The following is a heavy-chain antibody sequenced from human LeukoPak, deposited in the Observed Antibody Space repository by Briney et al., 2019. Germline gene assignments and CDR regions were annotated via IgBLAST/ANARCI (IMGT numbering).Heavy chain of an antibody. CDR3: VRSKSGTYGWFDP. V-gene: IGHV4-59*01. J-gene: IGHJ5*02. CDR1: GGSISSYY. D-gene: IGHD4-17*01. CDR2: IYYTGSA. Sequence: SETLSLTCTVSGGSISSYYWSWIRQPPGKGLEWIGYIYYTGSANYSPSLKSRVTISIDTSKTQFSLKVSSVTAADTAIYYCVRSKSGTYGWFDPWGQGTLVTVFS.